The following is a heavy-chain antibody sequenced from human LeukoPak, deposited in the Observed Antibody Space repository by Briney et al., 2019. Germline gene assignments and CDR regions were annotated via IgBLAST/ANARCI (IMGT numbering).Heavy chain of an antibody. Sequence: GGSLRLSCAASGFTFGSYGMPWVRQAPGKGLEWVAVIWYDGSNKYYADSVKGRFTISRDNSKNTLYLQMNSLRAEDTAVYYCARRLVVVDRGMDVWGQGTTVTVSS. J-gene: IGHJ6*02. CDR1: GFTFGSYG. V-gene: IGHV3-33*01. CDR3: ARRLVVVDRGMDV. CDR2: IWYDGSNK. D-gene: IGHD2-15*01.